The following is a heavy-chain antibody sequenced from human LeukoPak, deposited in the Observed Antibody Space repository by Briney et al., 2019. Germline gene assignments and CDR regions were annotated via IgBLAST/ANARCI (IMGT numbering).Heavy chain of an antibody. CDR3: ARVGCSTSCYYYYYMDV. J-gene: IGHJ6*03. CDR1: GGSISSYY. V-gene: IGHV4-59*01. Sequence: PSETLSLTCTVSGGSISSYYWSWIRQPPGKGLEWIGYIYYSGSTNYNPSLKSRVTISVDTSKNQFSLKLSSVTAADAAVYYCARVGCSTSCYYYYYMDVWGKGTTVTVSS. CDR2: IYYSGST. D-gene: IGHD2-2*01.